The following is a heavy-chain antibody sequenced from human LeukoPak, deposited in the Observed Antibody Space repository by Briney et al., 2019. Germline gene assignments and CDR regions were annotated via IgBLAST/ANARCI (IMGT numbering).Heavy chain of an antibody. CDR1: GFTFSSYA. D-gene: IGHD5-18*01. V-gene: IGHV3-30*04. CDR3: AREYFLGYSYSYVDY. Sequence: PGGSLRLSCAASGFTFSSYAMHWVRQAPGKGLEWVAVISYDGSNKYYADSVKGRFTISRDNSKNTLYLQMNSLRAEDTAVYYCAREYFLGYSYSYVDYWGQGTLVTVSS. J-gene: IGHJ4*02. CDR2: ISYDGSNK.